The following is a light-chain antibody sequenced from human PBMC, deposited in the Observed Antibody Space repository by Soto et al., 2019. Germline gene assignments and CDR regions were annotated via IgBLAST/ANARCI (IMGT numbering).Light chain of an antibody. V-gene: IGKV1-39*01. CDR3: QQSYSTPLT. CDR1: QSISSY. Sequence: DIQMTQSPSSLSASVGDRVTITCRASQSISSYLNWYQQKPGKAPKLLIYAPSSLQSGVPSRFSGSGSGTDFTLTISSLQPEDFATYYCQQSYSTPLTFGGGTKGEIK. J-gene: IGKJ4*01. CDR2: APS.